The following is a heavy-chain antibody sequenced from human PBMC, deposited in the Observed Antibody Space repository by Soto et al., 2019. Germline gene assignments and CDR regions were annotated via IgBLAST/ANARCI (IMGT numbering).Heavy chain of an antibody. CDR2: IYYSGST. V-gene: IGHV4-39*01. J-gene: IGHJ6*02. CDR1: GGSISSSSYY. D-gene: IGHD3-10*01. CDR3: ASLAIKGRWFGVLFEITDYYYYGMDV. Sequence: PSETMDLTCTASGGSISSSSYYWGWNRQPPGKGLEWIGRIYYSGSTYYNPSLKSRVTISVDTSKNQFSLKLSSVTAADTAVYYCASLAIKGRWFGVLFEITDYYYYGMDVWGQGTTVTAP.